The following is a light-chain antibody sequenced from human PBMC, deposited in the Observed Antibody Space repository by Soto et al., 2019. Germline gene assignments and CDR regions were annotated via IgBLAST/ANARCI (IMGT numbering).Light chain of an antibody. Sequence: EIVLTQSPATLSLSPWERATLSCRASQSVSSYLAWYQQKPGQAPRLLIYDASNRATGIPARFSGSGSGTDFTLSISRLEPDDFAVYYCHQYESSPQTFGRGTKVDIK. CDR1: QSVSSY. V-gene: IGKV3-11*01. CDR2: DAS. J-gene: IGKJ1*01. CDR3: HQYESSPQT.